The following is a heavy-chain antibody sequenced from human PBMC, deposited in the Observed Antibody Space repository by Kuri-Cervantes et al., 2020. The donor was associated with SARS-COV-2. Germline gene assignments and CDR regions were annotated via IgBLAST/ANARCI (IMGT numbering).Heavy chain of an antibody. J-gene: IGHJ6*02. CDR2: INHSGST. CDR1: QASVSRRTYY. CDR3: ARLSVLRFMEWLFPEDYYYGMDA. D-gene: IGHD3-3*01. V-gene: IGHV4-39*07. Sequence: GSLRLSCTVVQASVSRRTYYWGWIPQPPGKGLECIGEINHSGSTNYNPSLKSRVTISGDTSKNQFSLKLSSVTAADTAVYYGARLSVLRFMEWLFPEDYYYGMDAWGQGTTVTVSS.